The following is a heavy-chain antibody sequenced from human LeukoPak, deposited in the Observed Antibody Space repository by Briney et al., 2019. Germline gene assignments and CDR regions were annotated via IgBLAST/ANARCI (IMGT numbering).Heavy chain of an antibody. CDR1: GFTFSSYE. J-gene: IGHJ6*02. CDR3: ARVRVNYGDNGMDV. D-gene: IGHD4-17*01. Sequence: PGGSLRLSCAASGFTFSSYEMNWVRQAPGKGLEWVSYISSSGSTIYYADSVKGRFTISRDNAKNSLYLQMNSLRAEDTAVYYCARVRVNYGDNGMDVWGQGTTVTVSS. CDR2: ISSSGSTI. V-gene: IGHV3-48*03.